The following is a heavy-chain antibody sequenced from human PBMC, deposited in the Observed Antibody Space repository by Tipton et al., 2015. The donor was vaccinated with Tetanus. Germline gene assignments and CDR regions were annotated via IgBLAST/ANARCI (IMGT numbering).Heavy chain of an antibody. CDR2: IKQDGSEK. D-gene: IGHD4-17*01. Sequence: SLRLSCAASGFTFSSYWMSWVRQAPGKGLEWVANIKQDGSEKYYVDSVKGRFTISRDNAKNSLYLQMNSLRAEDTAVYYCAREGDGDYVAYYDMDVWGQGTTVTVSS. J-gene: IGHJ6*02. CDR3: AREGDGDYVAYYDMDV. V-gene: IGHV3-7*01. CDR1: GFTFSSYW.